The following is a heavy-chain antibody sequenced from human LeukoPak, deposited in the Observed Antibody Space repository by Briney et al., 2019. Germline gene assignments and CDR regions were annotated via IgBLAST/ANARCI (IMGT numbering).Heavy chain of an antibody. CDR1: GYTFTSYH. D-gene: IGHD1-26*01. CDR2: IDSSGGNT. Sequence: ASVKVSCKASGYTFTSYHIHWVRQAPGQGLEWMGTIDSSGGNTIYAQKFQGRITLTRDTSTTTVYIELSSLTSEDTAVYYCARELSGSYYFDYWGHKTLVTVSS. CDR3: ARELSGSYYFDY. J-gene: IGHJ4*01. V-gene: IGHV1-46*01.